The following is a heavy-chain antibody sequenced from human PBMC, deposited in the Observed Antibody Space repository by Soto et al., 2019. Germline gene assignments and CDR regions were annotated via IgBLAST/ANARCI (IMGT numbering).Heavy chain of an antibody. Sequence: PSETLSLTCTVSGGSIRIGDYYWSWIRQPPGKGLEWIGYIYYSGSTHYNPSLKSRITISVDTSKNQFSLKLSSVTAADTAVYYCARDFTDSSGPTLGMGVWGQGTTVT. J-gene: IGHJ6*02. CDR3: ARDFTDSSGPTLGMGV. D-gene: IGHD6-19*01. CDR1: GGSIRIGDYY. V-gene: IGHV4-30-4*01. CDR2: IYYSGST.